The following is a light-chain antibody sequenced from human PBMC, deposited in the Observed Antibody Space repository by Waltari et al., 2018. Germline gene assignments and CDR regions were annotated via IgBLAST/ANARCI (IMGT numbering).Light chain of an antibody. CDR1: NIGNKN. Sequence: SYVVTQPPSVSVAPGKTARITCAGNNIGNKNVPWYQQKPGQAPVLVGYGDSDRPSGIPGGSYGSTAGNTATLTITRAEAGDEADYHCQVWDSSSDHRVFGGGTKLTVL. V-gene: IGLV3-21*03. J-gene: IGLJ2*01. CDR3: QVWDSSSDHRV. CDR2: GDS.